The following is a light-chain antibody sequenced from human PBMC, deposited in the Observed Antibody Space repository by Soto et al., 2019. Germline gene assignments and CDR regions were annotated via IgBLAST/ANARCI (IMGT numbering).Light chain of an antibody. CDR1: HSVSSSY. CDR2: GAS. J-gene: IGKJ1*01. CDR3: QQYGSSPPWT. Sequence: EIVLTQSPGTLSLSPGERATLSCRASHSVSSSYLAWYQQKPGQAPRLLIYGASSRATGIPDRFSGSGSGTDFTLTISRLEPEDFAVYYCQQYGSSPPWTFGQGTKV. V-gene: IGKV3-20*01.